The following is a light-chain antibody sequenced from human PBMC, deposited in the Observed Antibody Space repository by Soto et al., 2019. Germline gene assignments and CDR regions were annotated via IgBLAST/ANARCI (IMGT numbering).Light chain of an antibody. Sequence: QSALTQPPSVSGSPGQSVTISCTGTSSDVGSYNRVSWYQQPPGTAPKLMIYEVSTRPSGVPDRFSGSKSGNTASLTISGLQAEDEADYYCSLYTSSRTYVVFGGGTKLTVL. V-gene: IGLV2-18*01. CDR3: SLYTSSRTYVV. J-gene: IGLJ2*01. CDR1: SSDVGSYNR. CDR2: EVS.